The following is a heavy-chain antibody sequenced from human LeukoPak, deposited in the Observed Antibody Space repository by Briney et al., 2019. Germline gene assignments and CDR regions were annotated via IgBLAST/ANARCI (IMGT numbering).Heavy chain of an antibody. D-gene: IGHD3-10*01. CDR3: ASIVYYGGLDV. Sequence: GGSLRLSCAASGFTFSSYWMHWVRQAPGKGLVWVSRINSDGRSTTYADSVKGRFTIARDNAKNTLYLQMNSLRAEDTAVYYCASIVYYGGLDVWGQGTTVTFSS. CDR1: GFTFSSYW. J-gene: IGHJ6*02. CDR2: INSDGRST. V-gene: IGHV3-74*01.